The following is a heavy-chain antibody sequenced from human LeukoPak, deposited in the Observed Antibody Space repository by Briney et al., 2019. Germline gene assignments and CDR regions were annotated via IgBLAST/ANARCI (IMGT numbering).Heavy chain of an antibody. CDR3: TRDEN. CDR2: IKQDGSET. Sequence: GWSLRLSCAASGFTFSNYWMSWVRQAPGKGLEWVANIKQDGSETYYVDSVKGRFTISRDNAKKSLYLQMNSLRVEDTAMYYCTRDENWGQGTLVTVSS. V-gene: IGHV3-7*01. J-gene: IGHJ4*02. CDR1: GFTFSNYW.